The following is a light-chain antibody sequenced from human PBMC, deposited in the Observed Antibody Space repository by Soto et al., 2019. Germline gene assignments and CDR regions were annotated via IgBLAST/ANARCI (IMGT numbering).Light chain of an antibody. J-gene: IGKJ1*01. CDR2: AAS. CDR3: LQDYNYPWT. CDR1: QGIRND. V-gene: IGKV1-6*01. Sequence: AIQMTQSPSSLSASVGDRVTITCRASQGIRNDLGWYLQKPGKAPKLLIYAASSLQRGVPSRFSGSGSGTDFTLTISSLQPEDFATYYCLQDYNYPWTFGQWTKVDIK.